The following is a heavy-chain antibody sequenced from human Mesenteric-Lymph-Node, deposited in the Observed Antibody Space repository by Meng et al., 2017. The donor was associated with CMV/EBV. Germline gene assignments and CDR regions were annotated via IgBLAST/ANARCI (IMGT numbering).Heavy chain of an antibody. V-gene: IGHV4-39*07. Sequence: SETLSLTCTVSGGSISNSDYYWGWVRQPPGKGLEWIASIYYSGSTYYNASLRSRVTISVDTSKKQFSLRLSSVTAADTAVYYCARGRAVAYDYWGQGTLVTVSS. CDR2: IYYSGST. CDR3: ARGRAVAYDY. J-gene: IGHJ4*02. CDR1: GGSISNSDYY. D-gene: IGHD6-19*01.